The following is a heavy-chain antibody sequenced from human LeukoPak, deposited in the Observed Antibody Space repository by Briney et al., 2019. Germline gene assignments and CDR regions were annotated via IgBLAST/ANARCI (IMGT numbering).Heavy chain of an antibody. Sequence: SVKVSCKASGGTFSSYAISWVRQAPGQGLEWMGGIIPIFGTANYAQKFQGRVTITADESTSTAYMELSGLRSEDTAVYYCARGGPRDCSGGSCYNWRAFDIWGQGTMVTVSS. CDR1: GGTFSSYA. CDR2: IIPIFGTA. J-gene: IGHJ3*02. CDR3: ARGGPRDCSGGSCYNWRAFDI. V-gene: IGHV1-69*13. D-gene: IGHD2-15*01.